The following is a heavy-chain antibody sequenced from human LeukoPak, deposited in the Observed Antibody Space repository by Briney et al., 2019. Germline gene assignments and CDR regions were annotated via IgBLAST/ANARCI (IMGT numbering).Heavy chain of an antibody. CDR3: ATFYYYDSSGYYSPHFDY. J-gene: IGHJ4*02. D-gene: IGHD3-22*01. CDR1: GGSFSGYY. V-gene: IGHV4-34*01. Sequence: SETLSLTCAVYGGSFSGYYWSWIRQPPGKGLEWIGEINHSGSTNYNPSLKSRVTISVDTSKNQFSLKLSSVTAADTAVYYCATFYYYDSSGYYSPHFDYWGRGTLVTVSS. CDR2: INHSGST.